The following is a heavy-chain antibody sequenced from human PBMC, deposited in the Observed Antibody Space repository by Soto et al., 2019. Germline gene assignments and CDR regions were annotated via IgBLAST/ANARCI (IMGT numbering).Heavy chain of an antibody. CDR1: GGSISSGGYY. CDR2: IYYSGST. J-gene: IGHJ3*02. D-gene: IGHD6-13*01. Sequence: QVQLQESGPGLVKPSQTLSLTCTVSGGSISSGGYYWSWIRQHPGKGLEWIGYIYYSGSTYYNPSLKSRVTISVDTSKNQFSLKLSSVTAADTAVYYCAVGIPAADTGAFDIWGQGTMVTVSS. V-gene: IGHV4-31*03. CDR3: AVGIPAADTGAFDI.